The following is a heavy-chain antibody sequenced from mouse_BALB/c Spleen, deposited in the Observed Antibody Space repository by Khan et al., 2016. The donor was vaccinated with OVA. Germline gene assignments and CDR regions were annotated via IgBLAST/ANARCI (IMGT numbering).Heavy chain of an antibody. CDR3: ARDYWFPY. V-gene: IGHV5-6-5*01. J-gene: IGHJ3*01. CDR1: GFTFSNYA. CDR2: ISRGDSA. Sequence: EVELVESGGGLVKPGGSLKLSCAASGFTFSNYAMSWVRQSPEKGLEWVASISRGDSAYYPDSVKGRFTISRDNARNILYLQMSSLRSEDTAMYYCARDYWFPYWGQGTLVTVSA.